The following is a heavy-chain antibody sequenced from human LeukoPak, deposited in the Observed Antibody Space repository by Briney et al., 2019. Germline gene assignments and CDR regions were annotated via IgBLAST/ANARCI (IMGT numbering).Heavy chain of an antibody. J-gene: IGHJ4*02. V-gene: IGHV1-8*01. Sequence: ASVKVSCKASGYTFTSYGINWVRQATGQGLEWMGWMSPNSGNTGYAQKFQGRVTMTRNTSISTAYMELSSLRSEDTAVYYCARGPIAVAGTEAVDYWGQGTLVTVSS. D-gene: IGHD6-19*01. CDR2: MSPNSGNT. CDR1: GYTFTSYG. CDR3: ARGPIAVAGTEAVDY.